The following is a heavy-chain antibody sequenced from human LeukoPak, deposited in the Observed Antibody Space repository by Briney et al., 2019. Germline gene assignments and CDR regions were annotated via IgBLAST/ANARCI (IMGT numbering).Heavy chain of an antibody. J-gene: IGHJ4*02. V-gene: IGHV3-30*14. CDR2: ISYDGSNK. Sequence: GGSLRLSCAASGFTFSSYAMHWVRQAPGKGLEWVAVISYDGSNKYYADSVKGRFTISRDDSKNTLYLQMNSLRAEDTAVYYCARRAGAYSHPYDYWGQGTLVTVSS. CDR3: ARRAGAYSHPYDY. CDR1: GFTFSSYA. D-gene: IGHD4/OR15-4a*01.